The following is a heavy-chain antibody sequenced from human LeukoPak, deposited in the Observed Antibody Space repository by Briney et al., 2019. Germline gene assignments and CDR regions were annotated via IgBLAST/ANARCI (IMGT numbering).Heavy chain of an antibody. J-gene: IGHJ4*02. Sequence: GGSLRLSCAASGFTFSSYSMNWVRQAPGKGLEWVSSISSSSSYIYYADSVEGRFTISRDNAKNSLYLQMNSLRAEDTAVYYCARSSHSSSWQSDYWGQGTLVTVSS. V-gene: IGHV3-21*01. CDR2: ISSSSSYI. CDR1: GFTFSSYS. D-gene: IGHD6-13*01. CDR3: ARSSHSSSWQSDY.